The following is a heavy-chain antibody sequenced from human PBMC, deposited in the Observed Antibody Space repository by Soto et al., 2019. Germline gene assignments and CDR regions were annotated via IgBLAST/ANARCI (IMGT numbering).Heavy chain of an antibody. J-gene: IGHJ4*02. CDR1: GYTFTSYG. Sequence: QVQLVQSGAEVKKPGASVKVSCKASGYTFTSYGISWVRQAPGQGPEWTGWISAYNGNTNYAQKLQGRGTMGTDTSTRTACMELRSPRSAHTAVYYCARDLPPVDYWGQGTPVTVSS. CDR3: ARDLPPVDY. V-gene: IGHV1-18*04. CDR2: ISAYNGNT.